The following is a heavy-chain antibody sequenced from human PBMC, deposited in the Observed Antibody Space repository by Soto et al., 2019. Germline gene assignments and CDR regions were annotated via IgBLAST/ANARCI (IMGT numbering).Heavy chain of an antibody. CDR2: IKQDGSEK. CDR1: GFAFSSYW. D-gene: IGHD3-22*01. Sequence: EVQLVESGGGLVQPGGSLRLSCAASGFAFSSYWMSWVRQAPGKGLEWVANIKQDGSEKYYVDSVKGRFTISRDNAKNSLYLKMNSLRAEDTAVYYCAREAYYDSSGHDYWGQGTLVTVSS. J-gene: IGHJ4*02. V-gene: IGHV3-7*01. CDR3: AREAYYDSSGHDY.